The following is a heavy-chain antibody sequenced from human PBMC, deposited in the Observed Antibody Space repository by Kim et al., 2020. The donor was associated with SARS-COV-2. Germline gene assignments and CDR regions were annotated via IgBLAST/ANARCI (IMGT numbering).Heavy chain of an antibody. J-gene: IGHJ4*02. D-gene: IGHD3-10*01. V-gene: IGHV7-4-1*02. CDR2: INTNTGNP. CDR3: ASPAFTSGKGPPGY. CDR1: GYTFSGNA. Sequence: ASVKVSCKASGYTFSGNAINWVRQAPGQGFEWMGWINTNTGNPTYAQGFTGRFVFSLDTSVSTTYLQISGLKAEDTAVYYCASPAFTSGKGPPGYWGQGTLVTVSS.